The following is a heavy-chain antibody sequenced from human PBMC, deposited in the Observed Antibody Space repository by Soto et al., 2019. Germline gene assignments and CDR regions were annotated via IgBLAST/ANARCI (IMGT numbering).Heavy chain of an antibody. CDR1: GFTFSSYS. CDR2: ISFDGSYE. D-gene: IGHD6-19*01. CDR3: ARGAGITVASTSFDY. Sequence: QVQLVESGGGVVQPGRSLRLSCAASGFTFSSYSIHWVRQATGKGLEWVAVISFDGSYEYYADSVKGRFTISRDNSKNTLYLQMNSLRAEDTAVYYCARGAGITVASTSFDYWGQGTLVTVSS. J-gene: IGHJ4*02. V-gene: IGHV3-30-3*01.